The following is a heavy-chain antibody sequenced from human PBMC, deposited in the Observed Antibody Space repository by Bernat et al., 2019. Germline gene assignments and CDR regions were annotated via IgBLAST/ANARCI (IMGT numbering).Heavy chain of an antibody. CDR1: GDSITTYY. Sequence: QVQLQESGPGLVQPSETLSLTCTVSGDSITTYYWSWIRQPPGKGLEYIGYIYHSGSANYNPSLKSRVTISVDTSKNQFSLRLSSVTAADTAVYYCARIHYYGSGTIPPYCDYWGQGTLVTVSS. V-gene: IGHV4-59*08. D-gene: IGHD3-10*01. CDR3: ARIHYYGSGTIPPYCDY. J-gene: IGHJ4*02. CDR2: IYHSGSA.